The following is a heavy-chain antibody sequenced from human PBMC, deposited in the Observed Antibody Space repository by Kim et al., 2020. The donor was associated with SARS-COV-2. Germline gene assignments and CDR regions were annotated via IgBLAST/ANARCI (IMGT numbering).Heavy chain of an antibody. Sequence: GGSLRLSCAASGFTVSSNYMSWVRQAPGKGLEWVSVIYSGGSTYYADSVKGRFTISRDNSKNTLYLQMNSLRAEDTAVYYCARDLVSTTLITMVRGARAPIYGMDVWGQGTKDTVS. CDR3: ARDLVSTTLITMVRGARAPIYGMDV. J-gene: IGHJ6*02. CDR1: GFTVSSNY. D-gene: IGHD3-10*01. CDR2: IYSGGST. V-gene: IGHV3-66*01.